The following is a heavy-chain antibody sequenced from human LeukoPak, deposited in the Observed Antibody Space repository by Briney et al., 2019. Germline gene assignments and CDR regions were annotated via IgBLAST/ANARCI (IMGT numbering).Heavy chain of an antibody. Sequence: GASVKVSCKASGCTFTSYYMHWVRQAPGQGLEWMGIINPSGGSTSYAQKFQGRVTMTRDTSTGTVYMELSSLRSEDTAVYYCARSYDFWSGSPSRAWFDPWGQGTLVTVSS. CDR2: INPSGGST. CDR1: GCTFTSYY. D-gene: IGHD3-3*01. CDR3: ARSYDFWSGSPSRAWFDP. V-gene: IGHV1-46*03. J-gene: IGHJ5*02.